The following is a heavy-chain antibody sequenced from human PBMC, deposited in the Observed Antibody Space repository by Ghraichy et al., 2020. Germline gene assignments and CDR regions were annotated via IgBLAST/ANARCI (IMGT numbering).Heavy chain of an antibody. CDR3: AIRDIVVVVAATPNSS. CDR2: ISSSGGST. CDR1: GFTFSSYA. D-gene: IGHD2-15*01. J-gene: IGHJ5*02. V-gene: IGHV3-23*01. Sequence: GGSLRLSCAASGFTFSSYAMSWVRQAPGKGLEWVSAISSSGGSTYYADSVKGRFTISRDNSKNTLYLQMNSLRAEDTAVYYCAIRDIVVVVAATPNSSWGQGTLVTVSS.